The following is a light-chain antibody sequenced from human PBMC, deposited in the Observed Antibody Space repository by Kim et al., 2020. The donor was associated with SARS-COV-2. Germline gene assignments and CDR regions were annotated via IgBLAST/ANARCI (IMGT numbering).Light chain of an antibody. J-gene: IGKJ5*01. CDR3: QQYNNWPPDT. CDR2: GAS. V-gene: IGKV3-15*01. CDR1: QSVSSN. Sequence: EIVMTQSPATLSVSPGERATLSRRVSQSVSSNLAWYQQKPGQAPRLLIYGASTRATGIPARFSGSGSGTEFTLTISSLQSEDFAVYYCQQYNNWPPDTFGQGTRLEIK.